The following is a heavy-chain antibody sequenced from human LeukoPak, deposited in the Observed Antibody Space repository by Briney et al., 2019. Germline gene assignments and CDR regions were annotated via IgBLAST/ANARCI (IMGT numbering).Heavy chain of an antibody. V-gene: IGHV4-59*01. CDR2: SFYSGST. D-gene: IGHD1-1*01. J-gene: IGHJ6*02. CDR1: GGSISSYC. CDR3: ATGWTGYWYGMDV. Sequence: PSETLSLTCKVSGGSISSYCWSWIRQPPGKGLEWIGYSFYSGSTNYNPSLKSRVTISVDTSRNQFSLKLSSATAAGTAVYYCATGWTGYWYGMDVWGQGTTVTVSS.